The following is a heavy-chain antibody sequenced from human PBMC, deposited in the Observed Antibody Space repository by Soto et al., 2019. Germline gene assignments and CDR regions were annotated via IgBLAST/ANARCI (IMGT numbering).Heavy chain of an antibody. CDR3: ARDVTAPVAFDI. CDR2: IYYSGST. Sequence: PSETLSLTCTVSGGSISSGGYYWSWIRQHPGKGLEWIGYIYYSGSTYYNPSLKSRVTISVDTSKNQFSLKLSSVTAADTAVYYCARDVTAPVAFDIWGQGTMVTVSS. D-gene: IGHD4-4*01. J-gene: IGHJ3*02. V-gene: IGHV4-31*03. CDR1: GGSISSGGYY.